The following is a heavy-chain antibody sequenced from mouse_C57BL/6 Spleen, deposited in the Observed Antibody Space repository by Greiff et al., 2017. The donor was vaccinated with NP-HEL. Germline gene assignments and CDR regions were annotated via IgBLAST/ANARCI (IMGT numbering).Heavy chain of an antibody. CDR1: GFTITDDY. J-gene: IGHJ3*01. D-gene: IGHD2-4*01. CDR2: IDPENGDT. V-gene: IGHV14-4*01. Sequence: EVQLQQSGAELVRPGASVKLSCTASGFTITDDYMHWVKQRPEQGLEWIGWIDPENGDTEYASKFQGKATMTADTSSNTAYLQLSSLTSEDTAVYYCTPQYYEFAYWGQGTLVTVSA. CDR3: TPQYYEFAY.